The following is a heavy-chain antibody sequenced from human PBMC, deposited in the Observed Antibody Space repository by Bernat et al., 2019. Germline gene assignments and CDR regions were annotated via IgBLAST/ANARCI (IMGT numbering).Heavy chain of an antibody. Sequence: QVQLQESGPGLVKPSETLSLTCTVSGGSISSYSWSWIRQPPGKGLEWIGYIYYSGSTNYNPSLKSRVTISVDTSKNQFSLKLSSVTAADTAVYYCARRYCSGVSCYSDYWGQGTLVTVSS. CDR1: GGSISSYS. CDR3: ARRYCSGVSCYSDY. D-gene: IGHD2-15*01. J-gene: IGHJ4*02. V-gene: IGHV4-59*08. CDR2: IYYSGST.